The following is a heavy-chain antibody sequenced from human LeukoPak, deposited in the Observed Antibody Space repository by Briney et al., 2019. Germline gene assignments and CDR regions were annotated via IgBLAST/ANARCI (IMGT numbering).Heavy chain of an antibody. CDR1: GGSISSTNW. D-gene: IGHD2-15*01. V-gene: IGHV4-4*02. Sequence: PSGTLSLICGVSGGSISSTNWWTWVRQPPGKGLEWIGEVHLDGRTNYNPSLESRLTMSVDLSENHISLKLTSVTAADTAVYYCARKNSIVVVVDAKKTTINWFDPWGQGTLVTVSS. J-gene: IGHJ5*02. CDR2: VHLDGRT. CDR3: ARKNSIVVVVDAKKTTINWFDP.